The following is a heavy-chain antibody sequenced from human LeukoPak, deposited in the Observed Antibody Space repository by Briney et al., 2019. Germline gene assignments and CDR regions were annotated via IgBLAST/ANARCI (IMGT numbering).Heavy chain of an antibody. J-gene: IGHJ3*02. Sequence: GASVKVSYKASGYSFTGYYMHLVRRAPGQGLEWMGRINPNSGGTNYAQKFQGRVTMTRETSISTAYMELSRLRSDATAVYYCAREYDYYDRSGYPRRDAFDIWGQGTMVTVSS. V-gene: IGHV1-2*06. D-gene: IGHD3-22*01. CDR1: GYSFTGYY. CDR3: AREYDYYDRSGYPRRDAFDI. CDR2: INPNSGGT.